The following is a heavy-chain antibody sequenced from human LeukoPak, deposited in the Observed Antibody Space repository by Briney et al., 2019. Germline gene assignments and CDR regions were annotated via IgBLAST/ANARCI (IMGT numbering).Heavy chain of an antibody. D-gene: IGHD3-10*01. CDR1: GGTFSSYT. CDR3: ARSSDGSGRLPDY. CDR2: IIPILGIA. Sequence: SVKVSCKASGGTFSSYTISWVRQAPGQGLEWMGRIIPILGIANYAQKFQGRVTITADKSTSTAYMELSSLRSEDTAVYYCARSSDGSGRLPDYWGQGTLVTVSS. V-gene: IGHV1-69*02. J-gene: IGHJ4*02.